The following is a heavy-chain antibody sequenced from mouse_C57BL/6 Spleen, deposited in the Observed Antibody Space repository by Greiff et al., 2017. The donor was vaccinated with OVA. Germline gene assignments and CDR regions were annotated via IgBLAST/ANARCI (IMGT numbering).Heavy chain of an antibody. V-gene: IGHV5-17*01. CDR1: GFTFSDYG. Sequence: EVKVVESGGGLVKPGGSLKLSCAASGFTFSDYGMHWVRQAPEKGLEWVAYISSGSSTIYYADTVKGRFTISRDNAKNTLFLQMTSLRSEDTAMYYCARPGSGYQAWFAYWGQGTLVTVSA. CDR2: ISSGSSTI. D-gene: IGHD3-2*02. CDR3: ARPGSGYQAWFAY. J-gene: IGHJ3*01.